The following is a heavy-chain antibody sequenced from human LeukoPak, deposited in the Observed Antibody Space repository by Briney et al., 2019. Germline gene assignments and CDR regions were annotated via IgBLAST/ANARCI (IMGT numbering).Heavy chain of an antibody. CDR2: FLSSSSYI. CDR3: ARGQVWYQLLYDYFDY. Sequence: GGSLRLSCAASGFTFSNYNMNWVRQAPGKGLEWVSSFLSSSSYIYYADSVKGRFTISRDNAKNSLYLQMNSLRAEDTAVYYCARGQVWYQLLYDYFDYWGQGTLVTVSS. J-gene: IGHJ4*02. V-gene: IGHV3-21*01. CDR1: GFTFSNYN. D-gene: IGHD2-2*02.